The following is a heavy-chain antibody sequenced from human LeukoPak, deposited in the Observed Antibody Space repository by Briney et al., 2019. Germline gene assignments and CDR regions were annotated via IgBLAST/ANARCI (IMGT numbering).Heavy chain of an antibody. CDR3: ARGPSHYYDSSGYYGY. J-gene: IGHJ4*02. CDR2: MNPNSGNT. Sequence: ASVKVSCKASGYTFTSYDINWVRQATGQGLEWMGWMNPNSGNTGYAQKFQGRVTMTRNTSISTAYMELSSLRPEDTAVYYCARGPSHYYDSSGYYGYWGQGTLVTVSS. CDR1: GYTFTSYD. D-gene: IGHD3-22*01. V-gene: IGHV1-8*01.